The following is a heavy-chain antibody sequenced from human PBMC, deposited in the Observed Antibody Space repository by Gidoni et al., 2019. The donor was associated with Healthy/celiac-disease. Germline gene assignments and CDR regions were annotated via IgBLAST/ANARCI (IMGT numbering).Heavy chain of an antibody. D-gene: IGHD2-15*01. CDR1: GFTFDDYT. CDR2: ISWDGGST. V-gene: IGHV3-43*01. J-gene: IGHJ6*03. CDR3: AKDTEDNGYYYMDV. Sequence: EVQLVESGGVVVQPGGSLRLSCAASGFTFDDYTMHWVRQAPGKGLEWVSLISWDGGSTYYADSVKGRFTISRDNSKNSLYLQMNSLRTEDTALYYCAKDTEDNGYYYMDVWGKGTTVTVSS.